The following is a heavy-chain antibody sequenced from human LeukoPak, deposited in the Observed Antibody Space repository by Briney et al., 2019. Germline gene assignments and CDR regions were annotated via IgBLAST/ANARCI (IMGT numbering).Heavy chain of an antibody. J-gene: IGHJ4*02. CDR2: IYTSGST. CDR1: GGSISSGSYY. V-gene: IGHV4-61*02. Sequence: PSETLSLTCTVSGGSISSGSYYWSWIRQPAGKGLEWIVRIYTSGSTNYNPSLKSRVTISVDTSKNQFSLKLSSVTAADTAVYYCARETTVTTAFDYWGQGTLVTVSS. CDR3: ARETTVTTAFDY. D-gene: IGHD4-17*01.